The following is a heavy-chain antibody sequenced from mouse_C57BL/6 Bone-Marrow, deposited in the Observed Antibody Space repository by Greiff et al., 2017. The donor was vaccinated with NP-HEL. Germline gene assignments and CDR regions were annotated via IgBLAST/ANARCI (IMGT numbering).Heavy chain of an antibody. D-gene: IGHD4-1*01. V-gene: IGHV1-63*01. CDR1: GYTFTNYW. CDR3: ARESLLGAMDY. Sequence: QVQLQQSGAELVRPGTSVKMSCKASGYTFTNYWIGWAKQRPGHGLEWIGDIYPGGGYTNYNEKFKGKATLTADNSSRPAYMQFSSLTSEDSAIYYGARESLLGAMDYWGQGTSVTVSS. CDR2: IYPGGGYT. J-gene: IGHJ4*01.